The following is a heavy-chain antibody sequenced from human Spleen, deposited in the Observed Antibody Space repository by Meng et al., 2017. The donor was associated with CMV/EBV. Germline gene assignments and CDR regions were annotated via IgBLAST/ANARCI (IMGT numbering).Heavy chain of an antibody. CDR3: AREGTTVTSN. CDR1: GGAFCSYY. V-gene: IGHV4-34*01. Sequence: EPQLECLAWMLTPSWALSRAGAFYGGAFCSYYWSWLPQPPGKGLEWIGEINQSESTNYTPSRRSRVTISVDTSKNQFSLKLISVTAADTAVYYCAREGTTVTSNWGQGTLVTVSS. CDR2: INQSEST. J-gene: IGHJ4*02. D-gene: IGHD4-17*01.